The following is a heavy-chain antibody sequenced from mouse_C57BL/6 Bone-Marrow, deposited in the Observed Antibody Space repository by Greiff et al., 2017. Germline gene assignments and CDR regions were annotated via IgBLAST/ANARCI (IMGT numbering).Heavy chain of an antibody. J-gene: IGHJ3*01. CDR1: GYTFTKYS. CDR2: FYPGSGSI. D-gene: IGHD2-2*01. CDR3: ARHEDGYVPWFAQ. Sequence: VQLQQPGAELVKPGASVKLSCKASGYTFTKYSIHWVKQRSGQGLAWIGGFYPGSGSIKYNEKFKDKATLTVDTSSSTVYTQLSRLTSEGSAVFLCARHEDGYVPWFAQWGQGTLATVSA. V-gene: IGHV1-62-2*01.